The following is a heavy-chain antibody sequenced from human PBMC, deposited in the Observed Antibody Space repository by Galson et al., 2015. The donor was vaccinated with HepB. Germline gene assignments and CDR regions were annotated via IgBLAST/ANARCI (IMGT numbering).Heavy chain of an antibody. CDR1: GDSVSSNSAA. CDR2: TYYRSKWYN. V-gene: IGHV6-1*01. D-gene: IGHD6-13*01. J-gene: IGHJ2*01. Sequence: CAISGDSVSSNSAAWNWIRQSPSRGLEWLGRTYYRSKWYNDYAVSVKSRVTINPDTSKNQFSLQLNSVTPEDTAVYYCARGGYSSSWYIEDYWYFDLWGRGTLVIVSS. CDR3: ARGGYSSSWYIEDYWYFDL.